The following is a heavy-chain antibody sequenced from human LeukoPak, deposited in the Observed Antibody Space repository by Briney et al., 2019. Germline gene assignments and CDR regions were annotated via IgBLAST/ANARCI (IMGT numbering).Heavy chain of an antibody. V-gene: IGHV5-51*01. Sequence: GESLKISCKGSGYTFTSNWVAWVRQMPGKGLEWMGSIYPGDSDNRNSPSFQGQVTISADKSISTAYLQWSSLKASDSAMYYCARHEGGMDVWGQGTTVTVSS. J-gene: IGHJ6*02. CDR3: ARHEGGMDV. CDR1: GYTFTSNW. CDR2: IYPGDSDN.